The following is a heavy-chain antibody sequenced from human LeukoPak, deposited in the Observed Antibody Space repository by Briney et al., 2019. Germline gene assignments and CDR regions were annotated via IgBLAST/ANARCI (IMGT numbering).Heavy chain of an antibody. CDR1: GYTFTGYY. CDR2: INPNSGGT. Sequence: ASVKVSCKASGYTFTGYYMHWVRQAPGQGLEWMGWINPNSGGTNYAQKFQGRVTMTRDTSISTAYMELSRLRSDDTAVYYCARVLVRGTSHGMDVWGQGTTVTVSS. V-gene: IGHV1-2*02. CDR3: ARVLVRGTSHGMDV. J-gene: IGHJ6*02. D-gene: IGHD3-10*01.